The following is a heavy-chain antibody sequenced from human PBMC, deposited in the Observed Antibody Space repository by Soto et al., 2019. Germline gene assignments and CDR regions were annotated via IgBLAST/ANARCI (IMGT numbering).Heavy chain of an antibody. V-gene: IGHV4-59*01. CDR1: GGSISSYY. CDR2: IYYSGST. D-gene: IGHD6-19*01. J-gene: IGHJ5*02. Sequence: QVQLQESGPGLVKPSETLSLTCTVSGGSISSYYWSWIRQPPGKGLEWIGYIYYSGSTNYNPSLKSRVTRSVDTSKNQFSLKLSSVTAADTAVYYCARMGYSSGWYGGWFDPWGQGTLVTVSS. CDR3: ARMGYSSGWYGGWFDP.